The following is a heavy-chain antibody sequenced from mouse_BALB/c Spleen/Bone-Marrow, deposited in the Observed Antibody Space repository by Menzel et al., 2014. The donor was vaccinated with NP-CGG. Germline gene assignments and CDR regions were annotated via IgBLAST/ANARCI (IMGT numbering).Heavy chain of an antibody. J-gene: IGHJ2*01. CDR2: INPTTDYT. CDR3: ARDVDH. CDR1: GYTFSTYW. Sequence: VQGVESGAELAKPGASVKMSCKASGYTFSTYWMHWVKQRPGQGLEWIGYINPTTDYTEYNQKFKDKATLTADRSSSTAYMQLSSLTSEDSAVYYCARDVDHWGQGTTLTVSS. V-gene: IGHV1-7*01.